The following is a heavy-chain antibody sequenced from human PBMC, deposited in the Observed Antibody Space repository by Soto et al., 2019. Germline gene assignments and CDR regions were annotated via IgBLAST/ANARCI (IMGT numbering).Heavy chain of an antibody. D-gene: IGHD1-26*01. V-gene: IGHV4-59*01. CDR1: GGSISNYY. Sequence: SETLSLTCTVSGGSISNYYWSWIRQPPGKGLEWIGYIYYIGNTNYNPSLKSRVTISADTSKNQLSLKVSSVTAADTAVYYCAGRDGSNPDRHAFDYWGQGALVTVSS. J-gene: IGHJ4*02. CDR3: AGRDGSNPDRHAFDY. CDR2: IYYIGNT.